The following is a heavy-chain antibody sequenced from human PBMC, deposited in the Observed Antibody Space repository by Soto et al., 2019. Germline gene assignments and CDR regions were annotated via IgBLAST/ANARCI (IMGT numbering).Heavy chain of an antibody. CDR3: ATDLSLKDYCDSSCAHAFDI. J-gene: IGHJ3*02. Sequence: GASVKVSCKVSGYTLTELSMHWVRQAPGKGLEWMGGFDPEDGETIYAQKFQGRVTMTEDTSTDTAYTELSSLRSEDTAVYYCATDLSLKDYCDSSCAHAFDIWGQGTMVTVSS. D-gene: IGHD3-22*01. V-gene: IGHV1-24*01. CDR1: GYTLTELS. CDR2: FDPEDGET.